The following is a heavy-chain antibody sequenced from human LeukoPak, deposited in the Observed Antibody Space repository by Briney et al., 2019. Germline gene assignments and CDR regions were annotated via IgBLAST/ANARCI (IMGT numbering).Heavy chain of an antibody. CDR3: ARDNGVVHGVYYMDV. J-gene: IGHJ6*03. CDR2: IKQDGSEK. V-gene: IGHV3-7*01. Sequence: PGGSLRLSCAASGFIFSNYYMNWVRQAPGKGLEWVADIKQDGSEKLYVNSVRGRFTISRDNAKISLFLEMNSLRAEDTAVYYCARDNGVVHGVYYMDVWGKGTTVTVSS. CDR1: GFIFSNYY. D-gene: IGHD3-3*01.